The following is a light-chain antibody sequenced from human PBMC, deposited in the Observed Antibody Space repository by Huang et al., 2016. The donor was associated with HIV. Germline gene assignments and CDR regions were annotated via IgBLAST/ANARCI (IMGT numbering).Light chain of an antibody. Sequence: DIQMTQSPSSLSASVGDTVTITCQASHYIDNYVNWYQQKPGKAPKLLIYDASNLETVVPSRCSGSGSGTHFTFTISSLLPEDFGIYYCQHYGNLPFTFGPGTRVDLK. CDR3: QHYGNLPFT. CDR2: DAS. V-gene: IGKV1-33*01. J-gene: IGKJ3*01. CDR1: HYIDNY.